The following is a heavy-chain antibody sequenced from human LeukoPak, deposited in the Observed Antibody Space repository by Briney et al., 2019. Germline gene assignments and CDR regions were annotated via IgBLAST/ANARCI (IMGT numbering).Heavy chain of an antibody. D-gene: IGHD3-3*01. CDR2: FGGSGGST. CDR1: GFTCSGYA. CDR3: AKDLRLRDFWSGYDY. V-gene: IGHV3-23*01. Sequence: GGSLRLSCAASGFTCSGYAMSWVRQAPGKGWEWVSAFGGSGGSTYYADSVKGRFTISRDNSKNTLYLQMNSLRAEDTAVYYCAKDLRLRDFWSGYDYWGQGTLVTVSS. J-gene: IGHJ4*02.